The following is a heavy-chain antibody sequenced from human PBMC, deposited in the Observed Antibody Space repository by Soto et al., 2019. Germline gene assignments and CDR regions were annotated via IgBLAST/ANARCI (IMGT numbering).Heavy chain of an antibody. D-gene: IGHD2-21*02. CDR2: IHSSGST. J-gene: IGHJ6*02. CDR3: ARFGRGDSYYGMDV. Sequence: PSETLSLTCTVSGDSISSYYWTWIRQPPGKGLEWIGYIHSSGSTNYNPSFKSRVTMSVDTSKNHFPLRLSSVTTADTAVYYCARFGRGDSYYGMDVWGQGTTVTAP. CDR1: GDSISSYY. V-gene: IGHV4-4*09.